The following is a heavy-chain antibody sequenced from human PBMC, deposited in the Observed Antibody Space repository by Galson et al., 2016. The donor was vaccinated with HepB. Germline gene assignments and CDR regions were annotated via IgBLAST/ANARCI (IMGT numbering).Heavy chain of an antibody. CDR3: VRPHASGSLHHQYGIDV. CDR2: IVPILRTP. CDR1: GGPFSTYA. V-gene: IGHV1-69*13. Sequence: SVTVSCKASGGPFSTYALSWVRQAPGQGVEWVGGIVPILRTPSYAQRLKGRVTITADESTSTVYMELSSLTYQDPAVYYCVRPHASGSLHHQYGIDVWGQGTLVAVS. J-gene: IGHJ4*02. D-gene: IGHD3-10*01.